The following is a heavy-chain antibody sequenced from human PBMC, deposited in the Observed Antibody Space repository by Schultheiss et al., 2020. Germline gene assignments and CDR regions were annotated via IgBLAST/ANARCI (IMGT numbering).Heavy chain of an antibody. V-gene: IGHV4-59*08. Sequence: SETLSLTCTVSGGSISSYYWSWIRQPPGKGLEWIGYIYHSGSTNYNPSLKSRVTISVDTSKNQFSLKLSSVTAADTAVYYCARHPRITGGTPASPPDYWGQGTLVTVSA. CDR1: GGSISSYY. CDR2: IYHSGST. D-gene: IGHD1-20*01. J-gene: IGHJ4*02. CDR3: ARHPRITGGTPASPPDY.